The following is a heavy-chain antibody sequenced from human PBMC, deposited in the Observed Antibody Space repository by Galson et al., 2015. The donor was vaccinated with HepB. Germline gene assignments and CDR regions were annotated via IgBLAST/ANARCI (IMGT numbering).Heavy chain of an antibody. J-gene: IGHJ6*02. CDR1: GFTFSSYA. Sequence: LRLSCAASGFTFSSYAMHWVRQAPGKGLEWVAVISYDGSNKYYADSVKGRFTISRDNSKNTLYLQMNSLRAEDTAVYYCARGNYYYGMDVWGQGTTVTVSS. CDR3: ARGNYYYGMDV. V-gene: IGHV3-30*04. CDR2: ISYDGSNK.